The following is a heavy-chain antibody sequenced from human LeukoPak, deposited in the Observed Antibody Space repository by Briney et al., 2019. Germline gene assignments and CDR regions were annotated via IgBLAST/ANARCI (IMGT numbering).Heavy chain of an antibody. J-gene: IGHJ4*02. CDR3: ARAGGGVFDY. D-gene: IGHD3-16*01. Sequence: GGSLRLSCVDSGFTFSSYWMSGVRQAPGKGLEWVANIKQDGSEKYYVDSVKGRFTISRDNAKNSLYLQMNSLRAEDTAVYYCARAGGGVFDYWGQGTLVTVSS. V-gene: IGHV3-7*03. CDR2: IKQDGSEK. CDR1: GFTFSSYW.